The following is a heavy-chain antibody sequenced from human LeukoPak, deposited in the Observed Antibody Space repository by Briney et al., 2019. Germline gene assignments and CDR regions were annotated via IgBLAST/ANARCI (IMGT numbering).Heavy chain of an antibody. CDR3: ARVSGRKTVDY. Sequence: SETLSLTCTVSGGSIISNNYYWGWIRQPPGKELECIGSIYYSGSTYYNPSLKSRVTISVDTSKNQFSLKLSSVTAADTAVYYCARVSGRKTVDYWGQGTLVTVSS. V-gene: IGHV4-39*07. CDR2: IYYSGST. CDR1: GGSIISNNYY. D-gene: IGHD3-3*01. J-gene: IGHJ4*02.